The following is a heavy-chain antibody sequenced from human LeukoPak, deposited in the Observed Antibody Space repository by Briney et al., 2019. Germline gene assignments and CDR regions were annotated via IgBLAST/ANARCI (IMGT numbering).Heavy chain of an antibody. V-gene: IGHV3-30-3*01. CDR1: GFTFSSYA. CDR3: ARAADYSIDY. J-gene: IGHJ4*02. D-gene: IGHD2-15*01. Sequence: GGSLRLSCAASGFTFSSYAMHWVRQAPGKGLEWVAVISYDGSNKYYADSVKGRFTISRDNSKNTLYLQMNSLRAEDTAVYYCARAADYSIDYWGQGTLVTVSS. CDR2: ISYDGSNK.